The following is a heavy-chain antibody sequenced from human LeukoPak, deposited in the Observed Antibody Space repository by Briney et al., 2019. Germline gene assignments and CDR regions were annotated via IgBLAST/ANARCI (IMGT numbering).Heavy chain of an antibody. V-gene: IGHV3-11*01. CDR3: VRDLNYYGLDY. D-gene: IGHD3-10*01. J-gene: IGHJ4*02. CDR2: ISISGNTI. Sequence: EPGGSLRLSCVASGFNFSDYYMSWIRQAPGKGLEWISYISISGNTIYYADSVKGRFTISRDNAKNSLYLQMNSLRAEDTAVYYCVRDLNYYGLDYWGQGSLVTVSS. CDR1: GFNFSDYY.